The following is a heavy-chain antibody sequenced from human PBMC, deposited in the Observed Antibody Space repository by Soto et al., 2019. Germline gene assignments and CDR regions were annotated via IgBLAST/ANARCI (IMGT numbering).Heavy chain of an antibody. V-gene: IGHV1-18*04. CDR3: ARGDIVLVPASEGNWFDA. Sequence: DALKVSSKASGYTFPSSGISWVRQAPGQGLEWMGLINPDAGATNYAQRFQGRLRLTRDTSTSTVYMELRSLRFDDTAVYYCARGDIVLVPASEGNWFDAWRHGPLVTAS. CDR1: GYTFPSSG. CDR2: INPDAGAT. D-gene: IGHD2-2*01. J-gene: IGHJ5*01.